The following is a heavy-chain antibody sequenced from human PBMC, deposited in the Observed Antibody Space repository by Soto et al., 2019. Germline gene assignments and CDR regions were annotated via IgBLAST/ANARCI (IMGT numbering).Heavy chain of an antibody. D-gene: IGHD3-22*01. CDR1: GYSFTSYW. Sequence: PGESLKISCKGSGYSFTSYWISWVRQMPGKGLEWMGRIDPSDSYTNYSPSFQGHVTISADKSISTAYLQWSSLKASDTAMYYCARPSYYYDSSGYPHDPDAFDIWGQGTMVTVSS. CDR2: IDPSDSYT. J-gene: IGHJ3*02. CDR3: ARPSYYYDSSGYPHDPDAFDI. V-gene: IGHV5-10-1*01.